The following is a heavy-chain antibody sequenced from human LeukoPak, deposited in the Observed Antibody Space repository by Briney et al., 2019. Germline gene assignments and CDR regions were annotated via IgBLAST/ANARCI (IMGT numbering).Heavy chain of an antibody. CDR1: GFTLSSYG. CDR3: AKDSMMGGYNY. V-gene: IGHV3-30*18. D-gene: IGHD6-13*01. J-gene: IGHJ4*02. CDR2: ISYDGSNK. Sequence: GRSLRLSCAASGFTLSSYGMHWVRQAPGKGLAWVAVISYDGSNKYYADSVKGRFTISRDNSKNTLYLQMNSLRAEDTAVYYCAKDSMMGGYNYWGQGTLVTVSS.